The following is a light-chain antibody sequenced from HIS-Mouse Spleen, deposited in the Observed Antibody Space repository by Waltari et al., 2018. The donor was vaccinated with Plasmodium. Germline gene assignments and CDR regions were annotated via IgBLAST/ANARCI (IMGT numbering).Light chain of an antibody. V-gene: IGLV3-10*01. CDR3: YSTDSSGNHRV. CDR2: EDS. CDR1: ALPNKN. Sequence: SYELTQPPSVSVSPGQKAWITCPGDALPNKNHYWYQQKSGQAPVLVIYEDSKRPSGIPERFSGSSSGTMATLTISGAQVEDEADYYCYSTDSSGNHRVFGGGTKLTVL. J-gene: IGLJ3*02.